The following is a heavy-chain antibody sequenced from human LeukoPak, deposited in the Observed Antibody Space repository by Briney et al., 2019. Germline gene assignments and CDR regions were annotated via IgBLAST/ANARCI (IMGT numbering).Heavy chain of an antibody. V-gene: IGHV1-2*02. J-gene: IGHJ3*01. CDR2: INPNSGGA. Sequence: ASVKVSCKASGYTFSDYYMHWVRQAPGQWLEWMGWINPNSGGANYAQSFQGRVALTRDTSITTAYMEVSRLTSDDTAVYYCARGSLKSSADGFDFWAKGQWSPSL. CDR3: ARGSLKSSADGFDF. CDR1: GYTFSDYY.